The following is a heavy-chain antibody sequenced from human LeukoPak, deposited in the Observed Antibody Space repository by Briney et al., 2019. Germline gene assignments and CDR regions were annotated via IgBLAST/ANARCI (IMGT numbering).Heavy chain of an antibody. CDR1: GFSFSTHG. CDR2: IWHDGRSI. Sequence: PGESLRLSCVASGFSFSTHGMHWVRQAPGKGLEWVAVIWHDGRSIYNEDSVKGRFTISRDTSENTVYLQMNSLRAEDTAVYYCAKGFSTLWVNYFDDWGQGTPVTVSS. V-gene: IGHV3-33*06. D-gene: IGHD2-21*01. CDR3: AKGFSTLWVNYFDD. J-gene: IGHJ4*02.